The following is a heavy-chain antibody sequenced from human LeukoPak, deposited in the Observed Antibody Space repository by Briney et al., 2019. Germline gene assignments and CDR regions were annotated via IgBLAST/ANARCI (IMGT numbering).Heavy chain of an antibody. CDR2: IKQDGSEK. D-gene: IGHD5-18*01. J-gene: IGHJ4*02. CDR1: GFTFSSYW. V-gene: IGHV3-7*03. Sequence: GGPLRLSCAASGFTFSSYWTSWVRQAPGKGLEWVANIKQDGSEKYYVDSVKGRFTISRDDAKNSLYLQMNSLRAEDTAVYYCAREPLYSYGYSSFDYWGQGTLVTVSS. CDR3: AREPLYSYGYSSFDY.